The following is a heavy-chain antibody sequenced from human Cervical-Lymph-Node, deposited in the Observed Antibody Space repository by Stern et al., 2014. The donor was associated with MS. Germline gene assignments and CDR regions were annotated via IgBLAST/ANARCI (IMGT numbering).Heavy chain of an antibody. CDR3: VREDSRGNSAADF. D-gene: IGHD4-23*01. V-gene: IGHV3-9*01. CDR2: ISWNSDKI. CDR1: GFTFDDHA. Sequence: EVQLVESGGGLVQPGRSLRLSCAASGFTFDDHAMDWVRQVPGKGLEWVSGISWNSDKIDYADAVKGRFTISRDNAKNSLYLQMNSLRIEDSAFYYCVREDSRGNSAADFWGQGTLVTVSS. J-gene: IGHJ4*02.